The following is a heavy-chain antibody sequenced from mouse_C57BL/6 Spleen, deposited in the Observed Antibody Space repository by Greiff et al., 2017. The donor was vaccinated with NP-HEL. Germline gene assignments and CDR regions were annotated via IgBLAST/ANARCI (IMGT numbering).Heavy chain of an antibody. Sequence: QVQLQQSGAELVKPGASVKISCKASGYAFSSYWMNWVKQRPGKGLEWIGQIYPGDGDTNYNGKFKGKATLTADKSSSTAYMQLSSLTSEDSAVYFCARYRDGYSDYYAMDYWGQGTSVTVSS. CDR2: IYPGDGDT. J-gene: IGHJ4*01. CDR3: ARYRDGYSDYYAMDY. D-gene: IGHD2-3*01. CDR1: GYAFSSYW. V-gene: IGHV1-80*01.